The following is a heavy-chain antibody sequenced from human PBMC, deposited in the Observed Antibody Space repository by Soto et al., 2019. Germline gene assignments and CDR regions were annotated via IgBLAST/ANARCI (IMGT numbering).Heavy chain of an antibody. J-gene: IGHJ2*01. D-gene: IGHD3-9*01. CDR3: ARESHDILTGPPWVWYFDL. CDR1: GGSFGGYY. Sequence: QLQQWGAGPLRPLETLSLTCGVSGGSFGGYYWAWIRQSPEKGLEWIGESNDRGSVNYNPSLKSRVSISVDTSKSHYSLTLRSVTAADTAIYYCARESHDILTGPPWVWYFDLWGRGTLVTVSS. CDR2: SNDRGSV. V-gene: IGHV4-34*02.